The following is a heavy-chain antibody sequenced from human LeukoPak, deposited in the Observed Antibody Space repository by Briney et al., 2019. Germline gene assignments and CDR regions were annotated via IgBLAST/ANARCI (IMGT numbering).Heavy chain of an antibody. Sequence: GGSLRLSCAASGFTFSSYGMSWVRQAPGKGLEWVSAISGSGGSTYYADSVKGRFTISRDNSKNTLYLQMNSLRAEDTAVYYCAKDRPYLTGYYDAFDIWGQGTMVTVSS. J-gene: IGHJ3*02. CDR3: AKDRPYLTGYYDAFDI. D-gene: IGHD3-9*01. CDR2: ISGSGGST. CDR1: GFTFSSYG. V-gene: IGHV3-23*01.